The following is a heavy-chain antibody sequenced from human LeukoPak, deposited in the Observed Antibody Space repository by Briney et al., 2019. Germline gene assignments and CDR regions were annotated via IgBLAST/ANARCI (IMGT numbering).Heavy chain of an antibody. CDR2: TYYRSEWSF. V-gene: IGHV6-1*01. Sequence: PSQTLSLTCAISGDSVSNNSAAWNWIRQSSSRGLEWLGRTYYRSEWSFEYAVSVKSRITVSPDTSRNQFSLQLNSVTPDDTAVYYCVRSDGVHAFEYWGQGTLVLVSS. D-gene: IGHD3-16*01. CDR1: GDSVSNNSAA. J-gene: IGHJ4*02. CDR3: VRSDGVHAFEY.